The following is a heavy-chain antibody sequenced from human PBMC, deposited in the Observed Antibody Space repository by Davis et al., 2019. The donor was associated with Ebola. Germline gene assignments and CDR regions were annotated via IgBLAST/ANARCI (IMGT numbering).Heavy chain of an antibody. V-gene: IGHV3-23*01. D-gene: IGHD2-2*01. CDR1: GFIFSSYV. CDR2: ISGSGGGT. Sequence: GESLKISCAASGFIFSSYVMSWVRQAPGKGLEWVSGISGSGGGTYYANTVKGRFTISRDNSKNTLYLQMDSLRAEDTAVYYCAKDGYCDDTNCYYFYWGQGTLVTVSS. CDR3: AKDGYCDDTNCYYFY. J-gene: IGHJ4*02.